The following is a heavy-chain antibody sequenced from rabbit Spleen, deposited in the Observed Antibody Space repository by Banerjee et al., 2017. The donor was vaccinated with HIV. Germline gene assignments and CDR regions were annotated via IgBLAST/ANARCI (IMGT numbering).Heavy chain of an antibody. J-gene: IGHJ4*01. D-gene: IGHD8-1*01. CDR1: GFDFSSSD. Sequence: QEQLEESGGDLVKPGASLTLTCKASGFDFSSSDYMCWVRQPPGKGPEWIAYIGTDGTTYYASWVNGRFSISRENAQNTVFLQMTSLTAADTATYFCARDGAGGSYFALWGQGTLVTVS. CDR2: IGTDGTT. CDR3: ARDGAGGSYFAL. V-gene: IGHV1S47*01.